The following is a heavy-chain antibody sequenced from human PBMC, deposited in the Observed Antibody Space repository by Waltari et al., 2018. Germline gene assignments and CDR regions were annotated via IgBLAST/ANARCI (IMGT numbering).Heavy chain of an antibody. V-gene: IGHV3-30*18. Sequence: QVQLVESGGGVVQPGRSLRLSCAASGFTFSSYGMHWVRQAPGKGLEWVAVISYDGSKKYYADSVKGRFTISRDNSKNTLYLQMNSLRAEDTAVYYCAKGSTGGYYYYGMDVWGQGTTVTVSS. J-gene: IGHJ6*02. D-gene: IGHD2-15*01. CDR1: GFTFSSYG. CDR3: AKGSTGGYYYYGMDV. CDR2: ISYDGSKK.